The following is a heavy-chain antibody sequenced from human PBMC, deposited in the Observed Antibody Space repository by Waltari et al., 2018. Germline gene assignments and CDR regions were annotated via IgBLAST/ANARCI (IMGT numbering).Heavy chain of an antibody. J-gene: IGHJ4*02. CDR2: VSGSCDTT. CDR1: GFTFSSYG. Sequence: EVQLLESGGGLVQPGGSLRLSCVASGFTFSSYGMSWVRQGAGKGLGWVSSVSGSCDTTDYADSVKGRFTISRDNSKNTFYLQMNSLRVDDTAVYYCAKDRDGSSLTLYYFDHWSQGALVTVSS. CDR3: AKDRDGSSLTLYYFDH. D-gene: IGHD1-26*01. V-gene: IGHV3-23*01.